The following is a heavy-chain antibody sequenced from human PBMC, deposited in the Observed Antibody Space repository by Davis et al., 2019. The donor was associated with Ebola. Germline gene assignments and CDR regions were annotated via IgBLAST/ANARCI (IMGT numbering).Heavy chain of an antibody. CDR2: ITSDGSTT. V-gene: IGHV3-74*01. CDR3: ATELTGNAFDV. CDR1: GFTFSHHW. D-gene: IGHD3-9*01. Sequence: GESLKISCAASGFTFSHHWMHWVRQAPGKGLVWVSRITSDGSTTGYADSVKDRFTISRDNAKNSLFLQMSSLRAEDTAIYYCATELTGNAFDVWGRGTMVTVSS. J-gene: IGHJ3*01.